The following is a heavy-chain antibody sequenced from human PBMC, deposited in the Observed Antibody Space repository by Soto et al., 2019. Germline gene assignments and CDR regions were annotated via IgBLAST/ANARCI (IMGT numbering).Heavy chain of an antibody. D-gene: IGHD2-15*01. CDR2: IIPIFGTA. CDR3: ARDPGECGGGSCYQANYYGMDV. V-gene: IGHV1-69*01. CDR1: GGTFSSYA. J-gene: IGHJ6*02. Sequence: QVQLVQSGAEVKKPGSSVKVSCKASGGTFSSYAISWVRQAPGQGLEWMGVIIPIFGTANYAQKFQGRVTITADESTSTAYMELSSLRSEDTAVYYCARDPGECGGGSCYQANYYGMDVWGQGTTVTVSS.